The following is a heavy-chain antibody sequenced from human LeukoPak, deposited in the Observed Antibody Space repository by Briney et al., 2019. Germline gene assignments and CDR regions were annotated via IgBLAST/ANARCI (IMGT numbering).Heavy chain of an antibody. J-gene: IGHJ3*02. Sequence: SETLSLTCAVYGGSFSGYYWSWIRQPPGKGLEWIGEINHSGSTNYNPSLKSRVTISVDTSKNQFSLKLSSVTAADTAVYYCARIGSGRSAAFDIWGQGTMVTVSS. D-gene: IGHD2-15*01. CDR2: INHSGST. V-gene: IGHV4-34*01. CDR3: ARIGSGRSAAFDI. CDR1: GGSFSGYY.